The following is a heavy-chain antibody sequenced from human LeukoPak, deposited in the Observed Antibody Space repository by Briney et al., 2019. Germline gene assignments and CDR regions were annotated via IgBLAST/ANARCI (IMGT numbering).Heavy chain of an antibody. V-gene: IGHV4-39*07. D-gene: IGHD3-16*01. CDR1: GGSISRGTYY. CDR3: AGESGGVNTNDY. Sequence: SETLSLTCTVSGGSISRGTYYWGWIRQPPGKGLQWIGSISYSGNTYFNPSLASRVTMSVDTTKNQFSLKLSSVTAADTAVYYCAGESGGVNTNDYWGQGTLVTVSS. J-gene: IGHJ4*02. CDR2: ISYSGNT.